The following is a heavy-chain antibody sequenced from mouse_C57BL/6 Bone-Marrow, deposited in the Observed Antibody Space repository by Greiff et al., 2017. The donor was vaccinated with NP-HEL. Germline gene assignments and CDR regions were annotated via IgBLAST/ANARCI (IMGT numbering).Heavy chain of an antibody. J-gene: IGHJ1*03. V-gene: IGHV5-17*01. CDR2: ISSGSSTI. D-gene: IGHD1-1*01. Sequence: VQLKESGGGLVKPGGSLKLSCAASGFTFSDYGMHWVRQAPEKGLEWVAYISSGSSTIYYADTVKGRFTISRDNAKNTLFLQMTSLRSEDTAMYYCAKHLITTVVARLRDWYFDVWGTGTTVTVSS. CDR1: GFTFSDYG. CDR3: AKHLITTVVARLRDWYFDV.